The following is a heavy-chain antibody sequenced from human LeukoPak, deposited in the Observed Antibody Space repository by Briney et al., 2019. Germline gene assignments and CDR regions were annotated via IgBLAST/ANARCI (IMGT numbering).Heavy chain of an antibody. J-gene: IGHJ4*02. V-gene: IGHV1-18*04. CDR1: GYTFTSYG. CDR3: ARGVCGGDCQDFDY. D-gene: IGHD2-21*02. CDR2: ISAYNGNT. Sequence: ASVKVSCTASGYTFTSYGISWVRQAPGQGLEWMGWISAYNGNTNYAQKLQGRVTMATDTSTSTAYMELRSLKSDDTAVYYCARGVCGGDCQDFDYWGQGTLVTVSS.